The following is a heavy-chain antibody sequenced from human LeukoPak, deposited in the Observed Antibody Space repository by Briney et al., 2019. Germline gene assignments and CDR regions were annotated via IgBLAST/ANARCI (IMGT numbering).Heavy chain of an antibody. Sequence: GGSLRLSCAASGFTFSNFWMTWVRQAPGKGLEWVSAISGSGGSTYYADSVKGRFTISRDNSKNTLYLQMNSLRAEDTAVYYCAKDRTGYSSGWYPNWFDPWGQGTLVTVSS. CDR1: GFTFSNFW. CDR3: AKDRTGYSSGWYPNWFDP. J-gene: IGHJ5*02. D-gene: IGHD6-19*01. CDR2: ISGSGGST. V-gene: IGHV3-23*01.